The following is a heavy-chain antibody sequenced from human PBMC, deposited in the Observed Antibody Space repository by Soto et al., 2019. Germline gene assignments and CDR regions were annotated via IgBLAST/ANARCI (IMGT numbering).Heavy chain of an antibody. CDR1: GFSFTSSA. CDR3: AAFLTLGTGGPLDAFGI. J-gene: IGHJ3*02. D-gene: IGHD1-1*01. Sequence: ASGKVSCKASGFSFTSSAVQWVRQARGQRLEWIGWIVVGSGNTNYAQKFQERVTITRDMSTSTAYMELSSLRSEDTAVHHCAAFLTLGTGGPLDAFGIAGLRTIVP. CDR2: IVVGSGNT. V-gene: IGHV1-58*01.